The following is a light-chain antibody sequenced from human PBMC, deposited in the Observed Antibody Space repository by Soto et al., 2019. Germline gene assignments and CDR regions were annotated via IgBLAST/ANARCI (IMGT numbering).Light chain of an antibody. CDR2: DVN. CDR1: SSDVGYNY. J-gene: IGLJ2*01. Sequence: QSALTQPASVSGSPGQSITISCTGTSSDVGYNYVSWYQQYPGKAPKLIIYDVNSRPSGVSNRFSGSKSGNTASLTISGLQAEDEADYHCSSFSSTSTLVVFGGGTKLTVL. CDR3: SSFSSTSTLVV. V-gene: IGLV2-14*01.